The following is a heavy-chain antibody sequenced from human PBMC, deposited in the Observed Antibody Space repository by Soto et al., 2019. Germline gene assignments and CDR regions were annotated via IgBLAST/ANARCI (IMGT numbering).Heavy chain of an antibody. J-gene: IGHJ6*02. V-gene: IGHV4-39*01. D-gene: IGHD3-9*01. Sequence: QVQLQESGPGLVKPSETLSLNCTVSAGSITSKNYYWGWIRQPPGKGLELIGTISYSGDTRYNPSLKSRGTISIDKSKNQFSLKLNSLTVADTAVYYFTRHKGPQYYYDSDVWGRGTTVTVSS. CDR3: TRHKGPQYYYDSDV. CDR2: ISYSGDT. CDR1: AGSITSKNYY.